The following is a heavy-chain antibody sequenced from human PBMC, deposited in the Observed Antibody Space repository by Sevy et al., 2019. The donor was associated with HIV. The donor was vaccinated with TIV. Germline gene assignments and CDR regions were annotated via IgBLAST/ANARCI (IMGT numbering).Heavy chain of an antibody. Sequence: GGSLRLSCAASGFTFSSYAMHWVRQAPGKGLEWVAVISYDGSNKYYADSGKGRFTISRDNSKKTLYLQMNSLRAEDTAVYYCARSQEQWLVDYWGQGTLVTVSS. D-gene: IGHD6-19*01. J-gene: IGHJ4*02. CDR1: GFTFSSYA. V-gene: IGHV3-30-3*01. CDR2: ISYDGSNK. CDR3: ARSQEQWLVDY.